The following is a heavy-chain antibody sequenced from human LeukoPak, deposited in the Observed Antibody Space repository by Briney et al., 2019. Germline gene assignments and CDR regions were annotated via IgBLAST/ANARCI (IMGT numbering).Heavy chain of an antibody. CDR3: ARGVVGATTGAYSFDY. CDR1: GGTFSSYA. Sequence: SVKVSCKASGGTFSSYAISWVRQAPGQGLEWMGGIIPIFGTANYAQKFQGRVTIIAGESTSTAHMELSSLRSEDTAVYYCARGVVGATTGAYSFDYWGRGTLVTVSS. J-gene: IGHJ4*02. V-gene: IGHV1-69*01. D-gene: IGHD1-26*01. CDR2: IIPIFGTA.